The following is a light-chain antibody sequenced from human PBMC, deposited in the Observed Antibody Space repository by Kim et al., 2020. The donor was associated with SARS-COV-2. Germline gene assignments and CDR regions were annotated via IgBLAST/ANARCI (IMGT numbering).Light chain of an antibody. CDR3: SSYAGSNIYV. Sequence: QSALTQPPSASGSPGQSVTISCTGTSSDVGGSNYVSWYRQHPGKAPKLMISEVSKRPSGVPDGFSGSKSGNTAALTVSGLQAEDEADYYCSSYAGSNIYVFGTGTKVTVL. J-gene: IGLJ1*01. V-gene: IGLV2-8*01. CDR2: EVS. CDR1: SSDVGGSNY.